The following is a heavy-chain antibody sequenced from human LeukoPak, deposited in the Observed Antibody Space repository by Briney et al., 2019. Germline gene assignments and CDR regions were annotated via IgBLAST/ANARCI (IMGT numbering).Heavy chain of an antibody. Sequence: GGSLRLSCAGSGLIFSSHGMNWVREAPGKGREWVSGIIPSGDITYYTDSVRGRYTISRENFKNTLSLQVNSLRAEDTAMYYCARSHSPRHSLKIFGVVKSSRGYYFDYWGQGTLVTVSS. D-gene: IGHD3-3*01. CDR1: GLIFSSHG. V-gene: IGHV3-23*01. J-gene: IGHJ4*02. CDR2: IIPSGDIT. CDR3: ARSHSPRHSLKIFGVVKSSRGYYFDY.